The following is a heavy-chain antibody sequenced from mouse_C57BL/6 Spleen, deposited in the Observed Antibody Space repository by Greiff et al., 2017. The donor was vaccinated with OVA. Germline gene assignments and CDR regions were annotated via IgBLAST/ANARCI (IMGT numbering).Heavy chain of an antibody. CDR3: ARMDYGSSYGYFDV. V-gene: IGHV1-81*01. Sequence: QVQLQQSGAELARPGASVKLSCKASGYTFTSYGISWVKQRTGQGLEWIGEIYPRSGNTYYNAKFKGKATLTADKSSSTAYMELRSLTSEDSAVYFCARMDYGSSYGYFDVWGTGTTVTVSS. D-gene: IGHD1-1*01. CDR1: GYTFTSYG. J-gene: IGHJ1*03. CDR2: IYPRSGNT.